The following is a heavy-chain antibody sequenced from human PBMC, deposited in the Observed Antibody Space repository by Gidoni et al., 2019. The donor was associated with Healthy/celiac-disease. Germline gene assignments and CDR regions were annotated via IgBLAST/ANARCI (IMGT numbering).Heavy chain of an antibody. Sequence: VQPGRSLRLSCAASGFTFSSYGMHWVRQAPGKGLEWVAVISYDGSNKYYADSVEGRFTISRDNSKNTLYLQMNSLRAEDTAVYYCAKSVVPGGYYYYGMDVWGQGTTVTVSS. CDR3: AKSVVPGGYYYYGMDV. J-gene: IGHJ6*02. D-gene: IGHD2-8*02. V-gene: IGHV3-30*18. CDR1: GFTFSSYG. CDR2: ISYDGSNK.